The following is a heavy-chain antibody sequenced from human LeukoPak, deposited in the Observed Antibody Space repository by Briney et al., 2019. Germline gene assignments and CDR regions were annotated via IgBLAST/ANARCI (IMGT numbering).Heavy chain of an antibody. CDR3: ARTYSSSLRYYMDV. D-gene: IGHD6-6*01. J-gene: IGHJ6*03. Sequence: SETLSLTCAVHGGSFSGYYWSWIRQPPGKGLEWIGEINHSGSTNYNPSLKSRVTISVDTSKNQFSLKLSSVTAADTAVYYCARTYSSSLRYYMDVWGKGTTVTVSS. CDR2: INHSGST. CDR1: GGSFSGYY. V-gene: IGHV4-34*01.